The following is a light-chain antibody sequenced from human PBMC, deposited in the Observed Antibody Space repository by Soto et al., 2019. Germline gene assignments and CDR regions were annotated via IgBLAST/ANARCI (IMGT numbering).Light chain of an antibody. CDR2: DAS. V-gene: IGKV1-5*01. J-gene: IGKJ1*01. CDR3: QHMRT. Sequence: DIQMTQSPSTLSGSVGDRVTITCRASQTISSWLAWYQQKPGKAPKLLIYDASTLESGVPSRFSGSGFGTEFSLTISSLQPDDFGSYYCQHMRTFGQGTKVDIK. CDR1: QTISSW.